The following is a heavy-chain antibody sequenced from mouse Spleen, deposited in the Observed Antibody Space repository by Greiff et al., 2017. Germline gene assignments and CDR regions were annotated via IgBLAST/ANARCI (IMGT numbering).Heavy chain of an antibody. V-gene: IGHV14-3*01. CDR3: ARWGDY. CDR2: IDPANGNT. CDR1: GFNITDYY. J-gene: IGHJ4*01. Sequence: VQLQQSGAELVKPGASVKLSCTASGFNITDYYMHWVKQRTEQGLEWIGRIDPANGNTKYAPKFQGKATITADTSSNTAYLQLSSLTSEDTAIYYCARWGDYWGQGTSVTVSS.